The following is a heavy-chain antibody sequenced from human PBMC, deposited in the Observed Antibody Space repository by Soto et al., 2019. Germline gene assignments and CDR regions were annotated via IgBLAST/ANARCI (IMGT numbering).Heavy chain of an antibody. V-gene: IGHV1-18*01. J-gene: IGHJ5*02. D-gene: IGHD1-26*01. CDR2: ISAYNGNT. CDR3: ERSSGTSCSWFDP. Sequence: QVQLVQSGAEVKKPGASVKVSCKASGYTFTSSGISWVRQSPVHGLEWMGWISAYNGNTNYAQKLQGRVTMTTDTAASTAYMEVRSLRSDDTAVYYCERSSGTSCSWFDPWGQDTLVTFAS. CDR1: GYTFTSSG.